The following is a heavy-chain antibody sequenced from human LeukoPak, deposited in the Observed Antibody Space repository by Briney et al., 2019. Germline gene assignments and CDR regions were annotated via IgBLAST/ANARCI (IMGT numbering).Heavy chain of an antibody. CDR2: IYYSGSS. CDR3: ASRASGNYFDY. CDR1: GGSISSGGYS. V-gene: IGHV4-31*03. J-gene: IGHJ4*02. Sequence: PQTLSLTCTVSGGSISSGGYSWSWIRQHPGKGLEWIGYIYYSGSSYYNPSLQSRVTISVEMSKNQFSLKLSSVTAADTAVYYCASRASGNYFDYWGQGTLVTVSS. D-gene: IGHD3-10*01.